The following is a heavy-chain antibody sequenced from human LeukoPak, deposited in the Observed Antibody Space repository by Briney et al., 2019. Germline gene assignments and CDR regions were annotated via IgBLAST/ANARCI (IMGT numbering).Heavy chain of an antibody. V-gene: IGHV3-23*01. CDR2: NSDSGGAS. Sequence: GGSLRLSCGASGFTFSRHDMNWVRQAPGKGLEWVAVNSDSGGASNYADSVKGRFTISRDNSKNTLYVQMDSLRVEDTAIYYCAKGVVGGRRDYYSYFDYWGQGTLVAVSS. CDR1: GFTFSRHD. D-gene: IGHD3-22*01. CDR3: AKGVVGGRRDYYSYFDY. J-gene: IGHJ4*02.